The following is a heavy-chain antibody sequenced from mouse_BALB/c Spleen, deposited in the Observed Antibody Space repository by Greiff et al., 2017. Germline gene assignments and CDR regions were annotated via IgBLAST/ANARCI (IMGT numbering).Heavy chain of an antibody. D-gene: IGHD1-2*01. V-gene: IGHV1-87*01. CDR3: ARRDYVTTDTGYAMDY. CDR1: GYTFTSYW. CDR2: IYPGDGDT. Sequence: VQLQQSGAELARPGASVKLSCKASGYTFTSYWMQWVKQRPGQGLEWIGAIYPGDGDTRYTQKFKGKATLTADKSSSTAYMQLSSLASEDSAVYYCARRDYVTTDTGYAMDYWGQGTSVTVSS. J-gene: IGHJ4*01.